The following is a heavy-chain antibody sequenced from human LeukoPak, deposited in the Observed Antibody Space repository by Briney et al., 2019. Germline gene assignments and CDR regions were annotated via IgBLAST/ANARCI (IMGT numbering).Heavy chain of an antibody. CDR2: VSNSGST. V-gene: IGHV4-59*01. Sequence: PETLSLTCTVSGGSISTYFCTWIRQPPGRGLEWIGYVSNSGSTNYNPSLKSRVTISVDTSRNQFSLKLNSLTPADTAVYYCALAARRPASFDYWGQGTLVTVSS. CDR1: GGSISTYF. J-gene: IGHJ4*02. D-gene: IGHD6-6*01. CDR3: ALAARRPASFDY.